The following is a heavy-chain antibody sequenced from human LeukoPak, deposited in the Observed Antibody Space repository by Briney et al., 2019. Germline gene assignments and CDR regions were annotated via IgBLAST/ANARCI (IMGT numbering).Heavy chain of an antibody. J-gene: IGHJ6*04. CDR3: ARDRTYCGGDCYEPSYYYYGMDV. CDR1: GGTFSSYA. D-gene: IGHD2-21*02. Sequence: GASVKVSCKASGGTFSSYAISWVRQAPGQGLEWMGGIIPIFGTANYAQKFQGRVTITADGSTSTAYMELSSLRSEDTAVYYCARDRTYCGGDCYEPSYYYYGMDVWGKGTTVTVSS. CDR2: IIPIFGTA. V-gene: IGHV1-69*13.